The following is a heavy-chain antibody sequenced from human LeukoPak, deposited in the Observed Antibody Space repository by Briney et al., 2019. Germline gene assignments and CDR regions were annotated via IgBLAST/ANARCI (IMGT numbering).Heavy chain of an antibody. CDR2: ISSSGSTI. CDR1: GFTFSSYE. D-gene: IGHD3-10*02. V-gene: IGHV3-48*03. CDR3: AELGITMIGGV. Sequence: PGGSLRLSCAASGFTFSSYEMNWVRQAPGKGLEWVSYISSSGSTIYYADSVKGRFTISRDNAKNSLYLQMNSLRAGDTAVHYCAELGITMIGGVWGKGTTVTVSS. J-gene: IGHJ6*04.